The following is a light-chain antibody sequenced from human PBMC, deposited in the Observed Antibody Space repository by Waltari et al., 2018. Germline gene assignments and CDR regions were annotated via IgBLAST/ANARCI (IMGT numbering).Light chain of an antibody. CDR1: RRGGACYTD. CDR3: SSYTSSSTLWV. V-gene: IGLV2-14*01. CDR2: EVS. J-gene: IGLJ1*01. Sequence: SALTQPASVSRCPGQALTFSCTGLRRGGACYTDLSWYQQHPGKAPKLMIYEVSNRPSGVSNRFSGSKSGNTASLTISGLQAEDEADYYCSSYTSSSTLWVFGTGTKVTVL.